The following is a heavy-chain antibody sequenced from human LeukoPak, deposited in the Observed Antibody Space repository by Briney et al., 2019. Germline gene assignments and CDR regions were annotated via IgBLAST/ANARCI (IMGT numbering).Heavy chain of an antibody. V-gene: IGHV4-34*01. Sequence: KASETLSHTPADYGESFSVYYWSWIRQPPRKGLEWIGEINHIVSTNNNPSLKSRVTISVDTSKNQLSLMLSSVTAAGTAVYYCARGGVAGFDYWGQGTLVTVSS. CDR2: INHIVST. CDR3: ARGGVAGFDY. CDR1: GESFSVYY. J-gene: IGHJ4*02. D-gene: IGHD6-19*01.